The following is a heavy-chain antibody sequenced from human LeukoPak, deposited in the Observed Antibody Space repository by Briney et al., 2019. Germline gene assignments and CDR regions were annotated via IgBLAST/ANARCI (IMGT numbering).Heavy chain of an antibody. D-gene: IGHD3-3*01. CDR3: ARDDFRNERSAFDF. CDR1: GFIFSDYG. CDR2: ISYNGGRT. Sequence: GGSLRLSCAASGFIFSDYGMSWVRQVPGQGLEWVSHISYNGGRTDYGDSVKGRFTISRDNARNSLYLQLNSLRPEDTAFYYCARDDFRNERSAFDFWGQGTLVTVTS. J-gene: IGHJ4*02. V-gene: IGHV3-20*04.